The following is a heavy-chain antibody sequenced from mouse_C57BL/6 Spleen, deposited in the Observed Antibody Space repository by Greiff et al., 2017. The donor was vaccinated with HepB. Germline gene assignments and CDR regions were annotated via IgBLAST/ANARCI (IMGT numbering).Heavy chain of an antibody. CDR1: GYTFTSYW. J-gene: IGHJ4*01. V-gene: IGHV1-64*01. Sequence: QVQLQQPGAELVKPGASVKLSCKASGYTFTSYWMHWVKQRPGQGLEWIGMIHPNSGSTNYNEKFKSKATLTVDKSSSTAYMQLSSLTSEDSAVYYWARFDYDPYAMDYWGQGTSVTVSS. CDR3: ARFDYDPYAMDY. CDR2: IHPNSGST. D-gene: IGHD2-4*01.